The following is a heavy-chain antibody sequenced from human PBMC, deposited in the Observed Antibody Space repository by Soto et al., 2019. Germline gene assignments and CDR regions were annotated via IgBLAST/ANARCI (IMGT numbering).Heavy chain of an antibody. V-gene: IGHV3-15*01. J-gene: IGHJ3*02. D-gene: IGHD3-3*01. CDR2: IKSKTDGGTT. CDR1: GFTFSNAW. CDR3: TTLGGVVIMAGPTPDHAFDI. Sequence: LRLSCAASGFTFSNAWMSWVRQAPGKGLEWVGRIKSKTDGGTTDYAAPVKGRFTISRDDSKNTLYLQMNSLKTEDTAVYYCTTLGGVVIMAGPTPDHAFDIWCQGTMVTVSS.